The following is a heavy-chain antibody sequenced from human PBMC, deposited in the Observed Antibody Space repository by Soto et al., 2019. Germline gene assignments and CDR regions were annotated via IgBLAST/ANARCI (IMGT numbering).Heavy chain of an antibody. J-gene: IGHJ4*02. V-gene: IGHV3-23*01. CDR1: GFTFSSYA. D-gene: IGHD3-10*01. CDR3: AKGRGASGSYSYYFDY. Sequence: PGGSLRLSCAASGFTFSSYALSWVRQTPGKGLEWVSAITSGADTYYADSVEGRFTISRDNSKNTLYLQMNSLRAEDTAVYYCAKGRGASGSYSYYFDYWGQGT. CDR2: ITSGADT.